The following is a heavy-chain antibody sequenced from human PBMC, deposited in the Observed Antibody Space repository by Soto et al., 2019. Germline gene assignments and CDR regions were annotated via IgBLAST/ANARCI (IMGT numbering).Heavy chain of an antibody. V-gene: IGHV4-59*01. J-gene: IGHJ4*02. CDR3: ARHLNYNYFDY. Sequence: PSETLSLTCSVSGASISNYYWSWIRQPPGKGLEWLGYIYHSGTTSYNPSLQSRVTISLDTSKNQFSLKLTSATAADTAVYYCARHLNYNYFDYWGQGTLVTVPS. D-gene: IGHD3-10*01. CDR2: IYHSGTT. CDR1: GASISNYY.